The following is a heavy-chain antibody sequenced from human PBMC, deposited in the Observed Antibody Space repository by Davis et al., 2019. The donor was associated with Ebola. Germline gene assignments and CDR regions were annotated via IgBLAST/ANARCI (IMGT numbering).Heavy chain of an antibody. D-gene: IGHD1-26*01. Sequence: MPSETLSLTCAVSGGSISSSNWWSWVRQPPGKGLEWIGEIYHSGSTNYNPSLKSRLIISRDTSKNQFSLQLNSVTAADTAVYYCARADLSGKQLVYWGQGTLVTVSS. J-gene: IGHJ4*02. CDR2: IYHSGST. V-gene: IGHV4-4*02. CDR3: ARADLSGKQLVY. CDR1: GGSISSSNW.